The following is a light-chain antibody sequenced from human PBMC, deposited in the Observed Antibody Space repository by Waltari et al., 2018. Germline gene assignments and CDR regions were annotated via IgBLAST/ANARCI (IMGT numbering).Light chain of an antibody. CDR2: DAS. CDR1: QDITKY. CDR3: QQYDNPLFT. Sequence: DIQMTQSPSSLSASVGDRVTITCQASQDITKYLNWYQQKPGKAPKLLIYDASTLEVRVPSRFIGIRSGTDFTFSISSLQPEDFATYYCQQYDNPLFTFGPGTKVDIK. J-gene: IGKJ3*01. V-gene: IGKV1-33*01.